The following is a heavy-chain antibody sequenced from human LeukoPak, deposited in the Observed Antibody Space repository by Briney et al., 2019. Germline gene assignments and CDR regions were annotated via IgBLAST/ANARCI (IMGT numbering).Heavy chain of an antibody. J-gene: IGHJ3*02. V-gene: IGHV4-39*07. CDR3: ARTRDYYSPAFDI. CDR1: SGALSSSNYF. D-gene: IGHD3-3*01. CDR2: IYYVGNT. Sequence: SETLSLTCTVSSGALSSSNYFWGWVRQPPGKGLEWVGIIYYVGNTYYNPSLKSRVTISVDTSKNQFSLKLSSVTAADTAVYYCARTRDYYSPAFDIWGQGTVVTVSS.